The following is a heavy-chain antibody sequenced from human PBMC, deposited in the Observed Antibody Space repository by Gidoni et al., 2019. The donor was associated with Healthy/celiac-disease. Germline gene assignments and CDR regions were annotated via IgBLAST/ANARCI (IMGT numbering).Heavy chain of an antibody. J-gene: IGHJ4*02. D-gene: IGHD1-26*01. CDR2: ISSSGSTI. CDR1: GFTFRSYE. V-gene: IGHV3-48*03. CDR3: ASEGSMYYFYY. Sequence: EVQLVEYGGGLVQPGGSLRLSCAAAGFTFRSYEMNWVRKAPGKGLEWVSYISSSGSTIYYADSVNGRFTISRDNAKNSLYLQMNSLRAEDTAVYYCASEGSMYYFYYWGQGTLVTVSS.